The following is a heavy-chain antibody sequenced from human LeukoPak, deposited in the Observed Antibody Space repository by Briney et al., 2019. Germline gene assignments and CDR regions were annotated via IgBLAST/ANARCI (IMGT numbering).Heavy chain of an antibody. CDR1: GYSISTGYY. CDR2: IYHSGST. J-gene: IGHJ4*02. CDR3: ARVPRGACSSSSARFFDY. Sequence: SKTLSLTCTVSGYSISTGYYWGWIRQPPGKGLEWIGTIYHSGSTYYNPSLKSRVTISVDTSKNQFSLKLSSVTAADTAVYYCARVPRGACSSSSARFFDYWGQGTLVTVSS. D-gene: IGHD6-6*01. V-gene: IGHV4-38-2*02.